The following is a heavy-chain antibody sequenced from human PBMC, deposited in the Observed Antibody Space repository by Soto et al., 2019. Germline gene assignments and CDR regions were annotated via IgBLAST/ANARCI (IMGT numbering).Heavy chain of an antibody. CDR3: ARGPSYGRTDQTIDY. CDR1: GFTFSSYA. CDR2: ISYDGSNK. D-gene: IGHD5-18*01. Sequence: PGGSLRLSCAASGFTFSSYAMHWVRQAPGKGLEWVAVISYDGSNKYYADSVKGRFTISRDNSKNTLCLQMNSLRAEDTAVYYCARGPSYGRTDQTIDYWGQGTLVTVSS. J-gene: IGHJ4*02. V-gene: IGHV3-30-3*01.